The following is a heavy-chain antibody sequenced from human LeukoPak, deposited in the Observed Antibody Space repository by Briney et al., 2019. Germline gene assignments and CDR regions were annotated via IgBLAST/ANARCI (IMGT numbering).Heavy chain of an antibody. J-gene: IGHJ2*01. D-gene: IGHD1-26*01. Sequence: GGSLRLSCAASGFTFSSYFMNWVRQPPGKGLEWVSYISSSSSYTNYADSVKGRFTISRDNAKSSLYLQMNSLRAEDTAVYYCARDRARTWYFDLWGRGTLVTVSS. CDR1: GFTFSSYF. V-gene: IGHV3-21*05. CDR2: ISSSSSYT. CDR3: ARDRARTWYFDL.